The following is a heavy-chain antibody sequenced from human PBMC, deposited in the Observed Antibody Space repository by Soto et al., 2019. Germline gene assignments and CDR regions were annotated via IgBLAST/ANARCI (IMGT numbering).Heavy chain of an antibody. D-gene: IGHD1-26*01. CDR3: ARGLPRGDYYYYGMDV. J-gene: IGHJ6*02. CDR2: INHSGST. CDR1: GGSFSGYY. V-gene: IGHV4-34*01. Sequence: SETLSLTCAVYGGSFSGYYWSWIRQPPGKGLEWIGEINHSGSTNYNPSLKSRVTISVDTSKYQFSLKLSSVTAADTAVYYCARGLPRGDYYYYGMDVWGQGTTVTVSS.